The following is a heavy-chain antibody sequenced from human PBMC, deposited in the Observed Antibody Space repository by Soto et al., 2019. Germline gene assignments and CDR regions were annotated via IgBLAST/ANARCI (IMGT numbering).Heavy chain of an antibody. J-gene: IGHJ4*02. Sequence: VPLLESGGGLVQPGGSLRLSCAASGFPFSSYAMNWVRQAPGKGLEWVSVISGSGSRTYYADSVKGRCAISRDNSKNTLYLQMNSLRAEDTAVYYCASRASGWFFDYWGQGTLVTVSS. CDR1: GFPFSSYA. CDR3: ASRASGWFFDY. CDR2: ISGSGSRT. V-gene: IGHV3-23*01. D-gene: IGHD6-19*01.